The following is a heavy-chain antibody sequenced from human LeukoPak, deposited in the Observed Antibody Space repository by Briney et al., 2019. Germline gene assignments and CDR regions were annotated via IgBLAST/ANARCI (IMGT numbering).Heavy chain of an antibody. CDR1: GGTFSSYA. Sequence: ASVKVSCKASGGTFSSYAMHWVRQAPGKGLEYVSAISSNGDSTYYADSVKGRFTISRDNSKNTLYLQMGSLRAEDMAVYYCAREWVEYSNTWSHFDYWGQGTLVTVSS. V-gene: IGHV3-64*02. D-gene: IGHD6-13*01. CDR3: AREWVEYSNTWSHFDY. CDR2: ISSNGDST. J-gene: IGHJ4*02.